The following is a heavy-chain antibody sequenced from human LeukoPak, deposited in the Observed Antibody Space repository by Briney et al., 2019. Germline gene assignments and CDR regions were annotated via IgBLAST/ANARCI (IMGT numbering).Heavy chain of an antibody. V-gene: IGHV3-74*01. CDR2: INSDGSST. CDR1: GFTFSSYW. D-gene: IGHD5-12*01. Sequence: GGSLRLSCAASGFTFSSYWMHRVRQAPGKGLVWVSRINSDGSSTSYADSVKGRFTISRDNAKNTLYLQMNSLRAEDTAVYYCARRIRVATKKPQYGMDVWGQGTTVTVSS. CDR3: ARRIRVATKKPQYGMDV. J-gene: IGHJ6*02.